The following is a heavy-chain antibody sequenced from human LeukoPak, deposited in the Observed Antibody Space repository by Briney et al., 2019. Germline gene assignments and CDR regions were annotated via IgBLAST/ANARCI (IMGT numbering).Heavy chain of an antibody. CDR2: IYHSGSS. CDR1: GGSISTNGYY. D-gene: IGHD5-18*01. J-gene: IGHJ4*02. CDR3: ARLRGYSYGYFDY. V-gene: IGHV4-39*01. Sequence: SETLSHTRTVSGGSISTNGYYWGWIRQPPGKGLEWIGSIYHSGSSYFNPSLKSRVTISVDTSKNQFSLKLSSVTAGDTAVYYCARLRGYSYGYFDYWGQGALLSLSP.